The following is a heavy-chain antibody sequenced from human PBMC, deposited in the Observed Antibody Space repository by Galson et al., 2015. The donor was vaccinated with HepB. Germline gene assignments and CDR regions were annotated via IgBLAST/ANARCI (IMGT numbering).Heavy chain of an antibody. J-gene: IGHJ4*02. Sequence: SLRLSCAASGFTFTTYAMGWVRQAPGRGLEWVSSITGSADSTQYADSVKGRFTISRDNSKNTLYLQMNSLGAEDTAVYYCVRGQGCSPYCSNFDNWGQGTLVTVSS. CDR2: ITGSADST. V-gene: IGHV3-23*01. CDR3: VRGQGCSPYCSNFDN. CDR1: GFTFTTYA. D-gene: IGHD2-21*02.